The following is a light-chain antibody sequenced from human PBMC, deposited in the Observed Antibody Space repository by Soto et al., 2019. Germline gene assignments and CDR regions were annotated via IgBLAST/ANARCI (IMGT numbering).Light chain of an antibody. CDR1: QSVSRY. V-gene: IGKV3-15*01. CDR2: GAS. Sequence: EIVMTQSPATLSVSPGERATLSCRASQSVSRYLAWYQQKPGQTPRLLIYGASTTATGIPARFSGSGSGTEFTLSISSLQSEDFAVYYCQQYNNWPWTFGQGTKV. CDR3: QQYNNWPWT. J-gene: IGKJ1*01.